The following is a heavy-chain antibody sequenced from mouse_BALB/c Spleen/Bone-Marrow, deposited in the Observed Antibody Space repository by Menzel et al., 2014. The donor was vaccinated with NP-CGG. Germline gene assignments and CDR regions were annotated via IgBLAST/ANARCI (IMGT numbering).Heavy chain of an antibody. Sequence: EVKLVESGGGLVKSGGSLKLSCAASGFTFNSYGMPWVRQTPEQRLEWVGTISRGGSYTFYPDSVKGRFTISRDNAKNNLSLQLSSLRSEDTALYYCARHAYYDQTEVSFVYWGQGTLVTVSA. J-gene: IGHJ3*01. CDR2: ISRGGSYT. CDR3: ARHAYYDQTEVSFVY. V-gene: IGHV5-9-2*01. D-gene: IGHD2-4*01. CDR1: GFTFNSYG.